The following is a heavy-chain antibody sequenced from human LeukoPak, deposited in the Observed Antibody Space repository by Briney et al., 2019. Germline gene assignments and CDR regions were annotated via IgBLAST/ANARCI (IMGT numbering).Heavy chain of an antibody. V-gene: IGHV4-39*01. D-gene: IGHD4-17*01. Sequence: SETLSLTCTVSGGSISVTNYYWGWIRQPPGNGLEWIGSIFYTGDTYYNPSLKSRVTMSVDTSTNHFSLKRNCVTASDTAVYYCARQLGAMTTVSSPGDSASWGQRTLATASS. CDR1: GGSISVTNYY. CDR3: ARQLGAMTTVSSPGDSAS. J-gene: IGHJ1*01. CDR2: IFYTGDT.